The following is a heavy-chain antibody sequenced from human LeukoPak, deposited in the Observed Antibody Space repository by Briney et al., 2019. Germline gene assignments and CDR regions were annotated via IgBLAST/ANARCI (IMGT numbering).Heavy chain of an antibody. CDR3: ASLVPAAITGMDV. Sequence: GGSLRLSCAASGFTFSSYAMSWVRQAPGKGLEWVSIISGSDGSTYYAVSVKGRFTISRGNSKNTLYLQMNSLRAEDTAVYYCASLVPAAITGMDVWGQGTTVTVSS. D-gene: IGHD2-2*01. CDR2: ISGSDGST. V-gene: IGHV3-23*01. CDR1: GFTFSSYA. J-gene: IGHJ6*02.